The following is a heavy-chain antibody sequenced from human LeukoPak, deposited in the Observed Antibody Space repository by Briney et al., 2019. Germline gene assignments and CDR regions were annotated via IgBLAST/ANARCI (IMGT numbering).Heavy chain of an antibody. CDR1: GGSISSYY. CDR2: ISTSGST. CDR3: ARDLGGHCSSTSCYGEYYFDY. J-gene: IGHJ4*02. D-gene: IGHD2-2*01. V-gene: IGHV4-4*07. Sequence: SETLSLTCTVSGGSISSYYWSWIRQPAGKGLDWIGRISTSGSTNYNPSLKSRVTMSVDTSKNQFSLKLSSVTAADTAVYYCARDLGGHCSSTSCYGEYYFDYWGQGTLVTVSS.